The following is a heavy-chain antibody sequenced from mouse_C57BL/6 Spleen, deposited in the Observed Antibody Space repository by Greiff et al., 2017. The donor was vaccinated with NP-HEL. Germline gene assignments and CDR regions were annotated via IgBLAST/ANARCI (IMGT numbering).Heavy chain of an antibody. V-gene: IGHV5-4*01. J-gene: IGHJ2*01. CDR1: GFTFSSYA. CDR2: ISDGGSYT. D-gene: IGHD2-3*01. CDR3: ARDAYDYVDY. Sequence: EVHLVESGGGLVKPGGSLKLSCAASGFTFSSYAMSWVRQTPEKRLEWVATISDGGSYTYYPDNVKGRFTISRDNAKNNLYLQMSHLKSEDTAMYYCARDAYDYVDYWGQGTTLTVSS.